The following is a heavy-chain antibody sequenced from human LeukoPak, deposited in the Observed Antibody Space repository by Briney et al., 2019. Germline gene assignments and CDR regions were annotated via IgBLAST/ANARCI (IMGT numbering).Heavy chain of an antibody. V-gene: IGHV1-2*02. CDR2: INPNSGGT. Sequence: GASVKVSCKASGYTFTGYYMHWVRQAPGQGLEWMGWINPNSGGTNYAQKFQGRVTMTRDTSISTAYMELSRLRSDDTAVYYCARDLFDYYDSSGYLNYWGQGTLATVSS. CDR3: ARDLFDYYDSSGYLNY. CDR1: GYTFTGYY. D-gene: IGHD3-22*01. J-gene: IGHJ4*02.